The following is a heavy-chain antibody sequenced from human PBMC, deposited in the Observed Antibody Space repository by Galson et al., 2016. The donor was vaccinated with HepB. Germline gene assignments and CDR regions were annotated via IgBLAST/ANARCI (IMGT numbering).Heavy chain of an antibody. J-gene: IGHJ4*02. Sequence: SETLSLTCAVPGGPINSYNWWTWVRQSPGKRLEWIGQIYHSGSTNYNPSLKSRVTMSVDTSKNHFSLKLSSVTAADTAVYYCARLPTVGTAHYWGQGILVTVSS. D-gene: IGHD1-1*01. CDR2: IYHSGST. V-gene: IGHV4-4*02. CDR1: GGPINSYNW. CDR3: ARLPTVGTAHY.